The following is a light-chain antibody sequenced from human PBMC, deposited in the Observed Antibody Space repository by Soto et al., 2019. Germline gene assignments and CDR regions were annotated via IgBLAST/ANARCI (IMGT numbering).Light chain of an antibody. CDR2: DVS. Sequence: EIVLTHSPGTLSLSPGERAALSCRASRSLSSTSLAWYQQRPGQAPRLLIYDVSSRATGIPDRFSGSGSGTDFTLTINRLEPDDFAVYYCQQYGSSPRTFGQGTKVDIK. V-gene: IGKV3-20*01. J-gene: IGKJ1*01. CDR3: QQYGSSPRT. CDR1: RSLSSTS.